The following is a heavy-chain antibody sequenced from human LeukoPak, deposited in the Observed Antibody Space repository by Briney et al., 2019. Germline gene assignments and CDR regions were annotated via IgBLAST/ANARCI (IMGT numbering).Heavy chain of an antibody. Sequence: GGSLRLSCSASGFTVSSNYMSWVRQAPGKGLEWVSVIYSGGSTYYADSVKGRFTISRDNSKNTLYLQMNSLRAEDTAVYYCARVPEGVPAANSLIDYWGQGTLVTVSS. J-gene: IGHJ4*02. CDR2: IYSGGST. V-gene: IGHV3-53*01. CDR1: GFTVSSNY. CDR3: ARVPEGVPAANSLIDY. D-gene: IGHD2-2*01.